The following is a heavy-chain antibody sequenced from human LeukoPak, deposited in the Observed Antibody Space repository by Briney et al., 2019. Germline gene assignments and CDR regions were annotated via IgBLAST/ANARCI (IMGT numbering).Heavy chain of an antibody. D-gene: IGHD2-21*02. J-gene: IGHJ3*02. CDR1: GFTFDNYP. V-gene: IGHV3-23*01. Sequence: GGSLTLSCTASGFTFDNYPMSWVRQARGKGLEWVSAISGSGGTTYYADSVKGLFTISRDNSKTTLYLQMNSLRAEDTAIYYCAKEMVVTAVGTVGFDIWGQGTMVTVSS. CDR2: ISGSGGTT. CDR3: AKEMVVTAVGTVGFDI.